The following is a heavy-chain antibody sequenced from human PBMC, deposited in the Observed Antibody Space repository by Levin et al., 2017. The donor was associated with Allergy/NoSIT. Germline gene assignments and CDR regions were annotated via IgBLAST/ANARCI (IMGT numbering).Heavy chain of an antibody. D-gene: IGHD4-17*01. J-gene: IGHJ4*02. CDR2: ISASSDSV. CDR1: GFIFSSYG. Sequence: PGGSLRLSCAASGFIFSSYGMNWVRQAPGKGLEWISYISASSDSVYYADSVKGRFTVSRDNAKNSLYLQVSSLRAEDTALYYCARDQWESVSTKDPDYWGQGTLVTVSS. CDR3: ARDQWESVSTKDPDY. V-gene: IGHV3-48*01.